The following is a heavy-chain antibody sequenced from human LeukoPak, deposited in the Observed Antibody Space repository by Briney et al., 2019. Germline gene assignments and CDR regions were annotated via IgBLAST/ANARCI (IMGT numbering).Heavy chain of an antibody. CDR1: GYTINSDSY. CDR2: VYHSGST. J-gene: IGHJ5*02. CDR3: ARNNSGSGWFDP. V-gene: IGHV4-38-2*01. D-gene: IGHD6-19*01. Sequence: SETLSLTCAVSGYTINSDSYWGWIRQPPGKGLEWIGSVYHSGSTYYNASLKSRITISVDTSKNQFSLQLSPMTSADTPVYYCARNNSGSGWFDPWGQGTLVTVSS.